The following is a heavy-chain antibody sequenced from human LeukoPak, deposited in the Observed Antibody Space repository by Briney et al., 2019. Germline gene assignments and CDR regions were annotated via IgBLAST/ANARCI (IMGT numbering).Heavy chain of an antibody. CDR2: IKASGDGT. J-gene: IGHJ1*01. CDR1: GFTFSNYA. V-gene: IGHV3-23*01. D-gene: IGHD4-17*01. CDR3: GRGPNGDYVGAFDFQR. Sequence: SGGSLRLSCAASGFTFSNYATTWVRQAPGKGLEWVTSIKASGDGTYYADSVKGRFTISRDNYRNSLFLQMYSLRADDTAVYYCGRGPNGDYVGAFDFQRWGQGTLVTVSS.